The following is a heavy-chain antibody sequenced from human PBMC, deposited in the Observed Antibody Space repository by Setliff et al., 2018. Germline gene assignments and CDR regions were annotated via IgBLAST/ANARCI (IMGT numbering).Heavy chain of an antibody. V-gene: IGHV4-59*08. CDR3: ARGLHSGTYWGTRPLGLDY. CDR1: GGPTIGCY. CDR2: IHPWGGSSEST. Sequence: SETLSLTCAVSGGPTIGCYWTWIRQAPGKGPEWIGYIHPWGGSSESTNYSPSLKSRITISLDKSKSQFSLKLTSVTVADTAVYYCARGLHSGTYWGTRPLGLDYWGQGSLVTVSS. J-gene: IGHJ4*02. D-gene: IGHD1-26*01.